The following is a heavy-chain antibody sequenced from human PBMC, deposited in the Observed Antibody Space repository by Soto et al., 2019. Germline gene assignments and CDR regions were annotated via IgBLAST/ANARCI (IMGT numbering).Heavy chain of an antibody. Sequence: QAQLVQSGAEMKKPGASVKVSCKATGYTFSAYTMNWVRQAPGQSLEWMGWINAGSGNKKYSQIFQRRVSITRDTSASTVYMELTGLTSEDTAVYYCARDTETLGPRANDALDIWGQGTMVTVSS. J-gene: IGHJ3*02. CDR2: INAGSGNK. V-gene: IGHV1-3*01. D-gene: IGHD3-3*02. CDR1: GYTFSAYT. CDR3: ARDTETLGPRANDALDI.